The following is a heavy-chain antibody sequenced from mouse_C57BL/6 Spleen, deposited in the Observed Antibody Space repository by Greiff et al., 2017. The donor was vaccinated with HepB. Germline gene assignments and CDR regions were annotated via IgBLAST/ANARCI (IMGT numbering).Heavy chain of an antibody. Sequence: GPELVKPGASVKISCKASGYAFSSSWMNWVKQRPGKGLEWIGRIYPGDGDTNYNGKFKGKATLTADKSSSTAYMQLSSLTSEDSAVYFCARRYGSHWYFDVWGTGTTVTVSS. CDR1: GYAFSSSW. D-gene: IGHD2-10*02. J-gene: IGHJ1*03. CDR3: ARRYGSHWYFDV. CDR2: IYPGDGDT. V-gene: IGHV1-82*01.